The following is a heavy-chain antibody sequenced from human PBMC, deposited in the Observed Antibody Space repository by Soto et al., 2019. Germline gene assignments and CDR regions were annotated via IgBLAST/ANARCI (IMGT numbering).Heavy chain of an antibody. CDR2: INPNNGAT. Sequence: QVQLVQSGAEVKKPGASVKVSCKASRYTFTAYFIHWVRQAPGQGLEWMGWINPNNGATHYGLSFQGRVTMTRDTSISTAYMALSSLRSDDTAVYYCASLDAGARFDPWGQGTLVIVSS. V-gene: IGHV1-2*02. CDR3: ASLDAGARFDP. J-gene: IGHJ5*02. CDR1: RYTFTAYF.